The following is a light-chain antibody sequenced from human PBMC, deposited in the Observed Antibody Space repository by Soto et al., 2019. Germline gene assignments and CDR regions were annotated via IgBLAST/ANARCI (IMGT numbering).Light chain of an antibody. CDR1: SSNIGGNS. Sequence: QSVLTQPPSASAAPGQKVTISCSGSSSNIGGNSVSWYQQLPGTAPKLLIYDDNKRPSGIPDRFSGSKSGTSATLGITGFQTGDEADYYRGSWDSSLSAYVFGTGTKVTVL. CDR2: DDN. V-gene: IGLV1-51*01. J-gene: IGLJ1*01. CDR3: GSWDSSLSAYV.